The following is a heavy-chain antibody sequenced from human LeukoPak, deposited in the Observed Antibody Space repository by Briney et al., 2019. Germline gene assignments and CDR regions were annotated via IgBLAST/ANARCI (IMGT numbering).Heavy chain of an antibody. CDR2: IYTSGST. J-gene: IGHJ6*03. Sequence: SVTLSLTCTVSGGPISSYYWIWIRQPAGKGLEWIGRIYTSGSTNYNPSLKSRVTISVDKSKNQFSLKLSSVTAADTAVYYCARDPVKGHCISTSCYGNYYMDVWGKGTTVTVSS. V-gene: IGHV4-4*07. D-gene: IGHD2-2*01. CDR3: ARDPVKGHCISTSCYGNYYMDV. CDR1: GGPISSYY.